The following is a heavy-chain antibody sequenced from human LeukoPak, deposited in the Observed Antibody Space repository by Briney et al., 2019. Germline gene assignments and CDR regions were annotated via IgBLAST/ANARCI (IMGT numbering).Heavy chain of an antibody. J-gene: IGHJ4*02. Sequence: KSSETLSLTCTVSGGSISSNSYYWAWIRQPPGKGLEWIGSIYASGSTYYNPSLKSRVTISVDTSENQFPLRLSSVTAADTAVYYCASSNWGSVMQFDYWGQGTLVTVSS. CDR1: GGSISSNSYY. CDR3: ASSNWGSVMQFDY. V-gene: IGHV4-39*01. CDR2: IYASGST. D-gene: IGHD7-27*01.